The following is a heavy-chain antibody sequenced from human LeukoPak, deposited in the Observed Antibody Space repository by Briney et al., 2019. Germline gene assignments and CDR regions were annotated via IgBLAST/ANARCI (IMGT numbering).Heavy chain of an antibody. V-gene: IGHV4-34*01. Sequence: PSETLSLTCGVDGGSFSGSYWTWIGQPPGKGPEGIGEINQSGSANYSPSLKSRVTISRDTSRNQFSLRLSSVTAADTAIYYCARVVIYGGDYYMDVWGKGTTVTVSS. CDR3: ARVVIYGGDYYMDV. CDR2: INQSGSA. J-gene: IGHJ6*03. D-gene: IGHD3-16*01. CDR1: GGSFSGSY.